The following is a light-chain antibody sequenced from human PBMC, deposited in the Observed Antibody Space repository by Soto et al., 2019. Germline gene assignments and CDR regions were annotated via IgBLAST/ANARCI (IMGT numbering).Light chain of an antibody. CDR2: KAS. J-gene: IGKJ1*01. CDR3: QQYSTYSRT. Sequence: DIQMTQSPSTLSASVGDRVTITCRASQSINQWLAWYQQRPGKAPKLLISKASTLESGVPSRFSGSGSGTEFTLTISRLQPYDFATYYCQQYSTYSRTFGQGTKVEIK. V-gene: IGKV1-5*03. CDR1: QSINQW.